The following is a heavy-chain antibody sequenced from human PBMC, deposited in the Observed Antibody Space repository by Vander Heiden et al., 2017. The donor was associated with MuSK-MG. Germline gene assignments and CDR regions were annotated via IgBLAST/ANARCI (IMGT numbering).Heavy chain of an antibody. J-gene: IGHJ4*02. CDR2: IKQDGSEK. Sequence: EVQLVESGGGLVQPGGSLRPPCAASGFTFSSYWMSWVRQAPGKVLEWVANIKQDGSEKYYVDSVKGRFTISRDNAKNSLYLQMNSLRAEDTAVYDCARDGEEWLPGDYWGQGTLVNVAS. CDR3: ARDGEEWLPGDY. CDR1: GFTFSSYW. D-gene: IGHD6-19*01. V-gene: IGHV3-7*01.